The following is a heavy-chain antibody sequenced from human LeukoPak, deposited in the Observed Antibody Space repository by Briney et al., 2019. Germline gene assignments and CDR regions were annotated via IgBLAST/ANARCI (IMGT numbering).Heavy chain of an antibody. D-gene: IGHD3-22*01. CDR2: INPNSGGT. Sequence: ASVKVSCKASGYTFTSYGISWVRQAPGQGLEWMGWINPNSGGTNYAQKFQGRVTMTRDTSISTAYMELSRLRSDDTAVYYCARADYYDSSGYYYDWGQGTLVTVSS. CDR1: GYTFTSYG. J-gene: IGHJ4*02. V-gene: IGHV1-2*02. CDR3: ARADYYDSSGYYYD.